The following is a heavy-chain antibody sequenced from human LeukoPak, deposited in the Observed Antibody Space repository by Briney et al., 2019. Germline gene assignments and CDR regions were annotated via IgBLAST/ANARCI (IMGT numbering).Heavy chain of an antibody. CDR2: IVPSDSYT. CDR1: GYSFTRYW. V-gene: IGHV5-10-1*01. D-gene: IGHD3-10*01. J-gene: IGHJ3*02. CDR3: ARAGGLGFGNHAFDI. Sequence: GASLRISCKGPGYSFTRYWIIRVRQMPAPGLEWRGRIVPSDSYTTYSPSFLGHVTISADKSISTAYLQWSSPKASEPAMYYCARAGGLGFGNHAFDIWGQGTMVTVSS.